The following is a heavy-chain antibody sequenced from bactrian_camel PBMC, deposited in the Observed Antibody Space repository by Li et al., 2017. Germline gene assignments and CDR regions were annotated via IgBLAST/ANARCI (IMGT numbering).Heavy chain of an antibody. Sequence: VQLVESGGGSVQAGGSLRLSCSGSESTYSMNVMAWFRQVPGQGRGAVAAIYSGGENTYYAGSVDGRFTISRDNAKDTLYLQMNSLKIEDTAVYYCALGSSRQATMTARGKGTQVTVS. J-gene: IGHJ4*01. CDR2: IYSGGENT. D-gene: IGHD3*01. CDR1: ESTYSMNV. V-gene: IGHV3S54*01.